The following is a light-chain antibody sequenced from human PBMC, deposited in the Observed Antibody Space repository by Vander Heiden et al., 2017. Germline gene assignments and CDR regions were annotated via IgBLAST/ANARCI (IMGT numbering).Light chain of an antibody. J-gene: IGKJ4*01. CDR1: QSISSY. V-gene: IGKV1-39*01. Sequence: DIQMTQSPSSLSASVGDRVTITSRASQSISSYLNWYQQKPGKPPKLLIYAASSLQSGVPSRFSGSGSGTDFTLTISSLQPEDFATYYCQQSYSTPPLTFGGGTKVEIK. CDR2: AAS. CDR3: QQSYSTPPLT.